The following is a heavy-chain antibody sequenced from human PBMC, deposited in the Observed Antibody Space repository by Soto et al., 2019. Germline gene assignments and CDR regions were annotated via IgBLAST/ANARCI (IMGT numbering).Heavy chain of an antibody. J-gene: IGHJ6*02. V-gene: IGHV1-69*13. CDR2: IIPIFGTA. CDR3: ARVGYCSSTSCYMYYYYGMDV. D-gene: IGHD2-2*02. CDR1: GGTFSSYA. Sequence: SVKVSCKASGGTFSSYAISWVRQAPGQGLEWMGGIIPIFGTANYAQKFQGRVTITADESTSTAYMELSSLRSEDTAVYYCARVGYCSSTSCYMYYYYGMDVWGQGTTVTVSS.